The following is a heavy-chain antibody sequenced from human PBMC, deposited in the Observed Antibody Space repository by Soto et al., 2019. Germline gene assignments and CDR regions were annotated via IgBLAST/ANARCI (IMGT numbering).Heavy chain of an antibody. J-gene: IGHJ5*02. Sequence: GASVKVSCKASGGTFSSYAISWVRQAPGQGLEWMGGIIPIFGTANYAQKFQGRVTITADESTSTAYMELSSLRSEDTAVYYCARDRVAYYYGSGSPAPGFDPWGQGTLVTVSS. V-gene: IGHV1-69*13. CDR2: IIPIFGTA. CDR1: GGTFSSYA. D-gene: IGHD3-10*01. CDR3: ARDRVAYYYGSGSPAPGFDP.